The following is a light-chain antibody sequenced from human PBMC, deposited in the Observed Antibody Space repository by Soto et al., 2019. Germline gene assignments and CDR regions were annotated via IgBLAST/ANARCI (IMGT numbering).Light chain of an antibody. CDR2: TVS. J-gene: IGKJ4*01. CDR3: QQYDNGPLA. V-gene: IGKV1-NL1*01. Sequence: DIQMTQSPPSLSASIGDRVSITCRASQDIKTSLAWYQKKPGEPPQLLLFTVSRTEGGVPSRLRGSGSGTDFTLTITGLQTGDFAAYDYQQYDNGPLAFGGGTEVE. CDR1: QDIKTS.